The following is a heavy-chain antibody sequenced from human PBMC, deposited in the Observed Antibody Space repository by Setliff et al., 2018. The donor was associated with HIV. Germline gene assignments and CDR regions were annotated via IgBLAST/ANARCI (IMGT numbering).Heavy chain of an antibody. CDR3: ARRTGYAFDI. CDR2: INHSGST. V-gene: IGHV4-34*01. Sequence: SETLSLTCAVYGRSFSGYYWSWIRQPPGKGLEWIGEINHSGSTTYSPSLKSRVTISVDTSKNQFSLKLSSVTAADTAVYYCARRTGYAFDIWGQGTMVTVSS. J-gene: IGHJ3*02. CDR1: GRSFSGYY.